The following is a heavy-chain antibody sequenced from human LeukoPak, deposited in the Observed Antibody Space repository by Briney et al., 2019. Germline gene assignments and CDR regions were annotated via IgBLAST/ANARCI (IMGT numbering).Heavy chain of an antibody. CDR3: ARAPDYGDYGT. V-gene: IGHV4-59*12. J-gene: IGHJ5*02. Sequence: SETLSLTCTVSGGSISSYYWSWIRQPPGKGLEWIGYIYYSGSTNYNPSLKSRVTISVDTSKNQFSLKLSSVTAADTAVYYCARAPDYGDYGTWGQGTLVTVSS. D-gene: IGHD4-17*01. CDR2: IYYSGST. CDR1: GGSISSYY.